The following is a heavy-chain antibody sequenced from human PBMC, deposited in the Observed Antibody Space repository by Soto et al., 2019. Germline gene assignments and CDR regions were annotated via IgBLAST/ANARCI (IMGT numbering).Heavy chain of an antibody. CDR3: ARGPTGTEDY. Sequence: EVQLVESGGGLVQPGGSLRLSCAASGFTFSSYWMHWVRQAPGKGLVWVSRIKSDGSSTSYADSVKGRFNISRDNAKNTLYLQMNSLSAEDTAVYYCARGPTGTEDYWGQGTLVTVSS. J-gene: IGHJ4*02. V-gene: IGHV3-74*01. D-gene: IGHD1-1*01. CDR2: IKSDGSST. CDR1: GFTFSSYW.